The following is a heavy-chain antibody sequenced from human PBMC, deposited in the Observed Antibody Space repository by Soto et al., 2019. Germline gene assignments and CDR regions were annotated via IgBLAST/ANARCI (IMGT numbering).Heavy chain of an antibody. Sequence: GSLRLSCSASGFTFSIYWMSWVRQAPVKGLEWVANIKQDGSEKYYVDSVKGRFTISRDNAKNSLYLQMNSLRAEDTAVYYCARPDCSSTSCYESNYYGMDVWGQGTTVTVSS. J-gene: IGHJ6*02. D-gene: IGHD2-2*01. CDR3: ARPDCSSTSCYESNYYGMDV. V-gene: IGHV3-7*03. CDR2: IKQDGSEK. CDR1: GFTFSIYW.